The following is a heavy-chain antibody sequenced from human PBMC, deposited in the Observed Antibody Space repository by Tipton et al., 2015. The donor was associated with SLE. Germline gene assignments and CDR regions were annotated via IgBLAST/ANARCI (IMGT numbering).Heavy chain of an antibody. J-gene: IGHJ3*02. V-gene: IGHV4-39*07. CDR1: GGSISSSSYY. CDR3: ARDPGNFFDAFDI. D-gene: IGHD1-7*01. CDR2: IYYSGST. Sequence: TLSLTCTVSGGSISSSSYYWGWIRQPPGKGLEWIGSIYYSGSTYHNPSLKSRVTISVDTSKNQFSLKLSSVTAADTAVYYCARDPGNFFDAFDIWGQGTMVTVSS.